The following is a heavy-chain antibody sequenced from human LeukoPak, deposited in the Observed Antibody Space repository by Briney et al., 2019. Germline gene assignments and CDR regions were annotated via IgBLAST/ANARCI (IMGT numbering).Heavy chain of an antibody. CDR1: GYSFTSYW. J-gene: IGHJ4*02. V-gene: IGHV5-51*01. D-gene: IGHD6-13*01. CDR2: IYPGDSDT. Sequence: GESLKISCKGSGYSFTSYWIGWVRQMPGKGLEWMGIIYPGDSDTRYSPSFQGRVTISADKSISTAYLQWSSLKASDTAMYYCARRGGKAAAGSDFDYWGQGTLVTVSS. CDR3: ARRGGKAAAGSDFDY.